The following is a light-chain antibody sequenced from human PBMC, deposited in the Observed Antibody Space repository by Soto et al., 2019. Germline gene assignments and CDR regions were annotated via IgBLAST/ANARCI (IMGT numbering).Light chain of an antibody. CDR1: ESIGEW. CDR3: QHYNSYPLT. V-gene: IGKV1-5*01. J-gene: IGKJ4*01. Sequence: DIQMTQSPSTLSASVGDRVTITCRASESIGEWLAWYQQKPGKAPKALISHASNLESGVPSRFSGSGSGTDFTLIISGLQPDDFATYYCQHYNSYPLTFVGGTKVEIK. CDR2: HAS.